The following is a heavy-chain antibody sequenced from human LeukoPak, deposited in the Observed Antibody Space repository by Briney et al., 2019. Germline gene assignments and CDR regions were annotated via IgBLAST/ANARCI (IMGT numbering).Heavy chain of an antibody. V-gene: IGHV3-21*01. CDR1: GFTFSSYS. CDR2: ISSSSSYI. J-gene: IGHJ4*02. D-gene: IGHD4-17*01. CDR3: ARVPTTVPSGGFDY. Sequence: PGGSLRLSCAASGFTFSSYSMNWVRQAPGKGLEWVSSISSSSSYIYYADSVKGRFTISRDNAKNSLYLQMNSLRAKDTAVYYCARVPTTVPSGGFDYWGQGTLVTVSS.